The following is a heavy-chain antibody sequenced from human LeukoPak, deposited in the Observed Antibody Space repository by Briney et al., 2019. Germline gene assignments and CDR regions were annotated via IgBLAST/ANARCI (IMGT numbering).Heavy chain of an antibody. CDR3: ARFWTAAVTPPRHFDY. D-gene: IGHD3/OR15-3a*01. CDR1: GGTFSSYA. CDR2: IIPIFGTA. Sequence: SVKVSCKASGGTFSSYAISWVRQAPGQGLEWMGGIIPIFGTANYAQKFQGRVTITADESTSTAYMELSSLRSEDTAVYYCARFWTAAVTPPRHFDYWGQGTLVTVSS. V-gene: IGHV1-69*01. J-gene: IGHJ4*02.